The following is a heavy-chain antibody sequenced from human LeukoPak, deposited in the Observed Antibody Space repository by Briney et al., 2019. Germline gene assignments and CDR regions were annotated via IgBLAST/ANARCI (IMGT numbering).Heavy chain of an antibody. CDR2: ISYDGSNK. J-gene: IGHJ4*02. Sequence: GGSLRLSCVASGFTFSRYGMHWVRQAPGKGLEWVAVISYDGSNKYYADSVKGRFTISRDNSKNTLYLQMNSLRAEDTAVYYCARDAGRKDDYWGQGTLVTVSS. V-gene: IGHV3-30*03. CDR3: ARDAGRKDDY. CDR1: GFTFSRYG.